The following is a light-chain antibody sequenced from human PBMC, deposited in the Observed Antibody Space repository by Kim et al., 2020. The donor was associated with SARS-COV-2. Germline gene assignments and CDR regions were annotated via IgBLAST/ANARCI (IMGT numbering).Light chain of an antibody. V-gene: IGLV1-40*01. CDR2: ANT. J-gene: IGLJ1*01. CDR3: QSYDSGLGGSV. CDR1: RYNIGAGYE. Sequence: RVTISCTGSRYNIGAGYEVHWYQQLPGTDPKLVIYANTNRPSGVPDGFSGCKSGTSAALAITGLLAADEADYYCQSYDSGLGGSVFGTGTKVTVL.